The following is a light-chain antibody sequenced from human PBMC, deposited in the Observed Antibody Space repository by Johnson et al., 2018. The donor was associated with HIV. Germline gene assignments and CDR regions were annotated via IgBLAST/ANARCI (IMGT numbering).Light chain of an antibody. CDR1: TSTLGNNY. CDR2: KND. CDR3: GVWDTSLSVYV. Sequence: QSVLTQPPSVSAAPGQKVTISCSGRTSTLGNNYVSWYQQLPGTAPKLLIYKNDKRPSGIPDRFSGSKSGTSATLGITGLPTGDEADYYCGVWDTSLSVYVFGTGTKVTVL. J-gene: IGLJ1*01. V-gene: IGLV1-51*02.